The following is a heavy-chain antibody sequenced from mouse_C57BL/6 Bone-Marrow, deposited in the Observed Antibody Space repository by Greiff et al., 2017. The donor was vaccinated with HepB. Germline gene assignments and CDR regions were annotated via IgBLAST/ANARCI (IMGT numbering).Heavy chain of an antibody. CDR3: TTGWLDAY. Sequence: VQLQQSGAELVRPGASVKLSCTASGFNIKDDYMHWVKQRPEQGLEWIGWIDPENGDTEYASKFQGKATITADTSSKTAYLQLSSLTSEDTAVYYCTTGWLDAYWGQGTLVTVSA. D-gene: IGHD2-3*01. CDR1: GFNIKDDY. CDR2: IDPENGDT. J-gene: IGHJ3*01. V-gene: IGHV14-4*01.